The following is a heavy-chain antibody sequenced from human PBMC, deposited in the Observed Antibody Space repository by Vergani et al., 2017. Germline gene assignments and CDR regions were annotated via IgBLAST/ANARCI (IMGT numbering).Heavy chain of an antibody. J-gene: IGHJ4*02. CDR1: GVTFSSYA. D-gene: IGHD2-2*01. CDR3: ARAGVPAAALEGAVFDY. Sequence: QVQLVQSGAEVKKPGSSVKVSCKASGVTFSSYAISWVRQAPGQGLEWMGGIIPIFGTANYAQKFQGRVTITANESTSTAYMELSSLRSEDTAVYYCARAGVPAAALEGAVFDYWGQGTLVTVSS. CDR2: IIPIFGTA. V-gene: IGHV1-69*01.